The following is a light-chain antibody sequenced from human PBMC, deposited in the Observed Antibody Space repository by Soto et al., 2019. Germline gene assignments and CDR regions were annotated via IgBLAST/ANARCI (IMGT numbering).Light chain of an antibody. CDR3: RQYDSYPIT. CDR1: QDIRNY. Sequence: DIQMTQSPSSLSASVGDRVTITCRASQDIRNYLDWFQQKPGKAPKSLMYAASSLQSGVPSRFSGSGSGTDFTLTISSLQPEDVATYYCRQYDSYPITFGQGTRLEIK. CDR2: AAS. V-gene: IGKV1-16*01. J-gene: IGKJ5*01.